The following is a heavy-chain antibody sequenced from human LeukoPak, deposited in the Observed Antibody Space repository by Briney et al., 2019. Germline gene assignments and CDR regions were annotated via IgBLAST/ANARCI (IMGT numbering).Heavy chain of an antibody. D-gene: IGHD3-9*01. V-gene: IGHV3-48*01. CDR1: GFSFNDYS. CDR2: ITSSGSI. J-gene: IGHJ4*02. CDR3: ARDGDYDILTGSERSFDY. Sequence: GGSLRLSCVASGFSFNDYSMNWVRQAPGKGLEWISYITSSGSIYYADSVKGRFTISRDNAKNSLYLQMNSLRAEDTAVYYCARDGDYDILTGSERSFDYWGQGTLVTVSS.